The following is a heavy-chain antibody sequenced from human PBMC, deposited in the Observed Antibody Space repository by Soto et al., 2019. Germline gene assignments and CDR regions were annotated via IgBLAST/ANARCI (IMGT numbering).Heavy chain of an antibody. V-gene: IGHV7-4-1*01. Sequence: ASVKVSCKASGYTFTSYAMHWVRQAPGQGLEWMGWINTNTGNPTYAQGFTGRFVFSLDTSVSTAYLQICSLKAEDTAVYYCARGTPFKATVTLGYWGQGTLVTSPQ. J-gene: IGHJ4*02. CDR1: GYTFTSYA. D-gene: IGHD4-4*01. CDR3: ARGTPFKATVTLGY. CDR2: INTNTGNP.